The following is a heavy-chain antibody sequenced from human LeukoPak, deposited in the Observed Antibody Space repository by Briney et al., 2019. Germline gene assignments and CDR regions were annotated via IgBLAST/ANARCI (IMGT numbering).Heavy chain of an antibody. Sequence: PGGSLRLSCAASGFTFSSYGMHWVRQAPGKGLEWVAVISYDGSNKYYGDSVKGRFTISRDNSKNTLYLQMNSLRAEDTAVYYCARDDVDTAMVIDYWGQGTLVTVSS. J-gene: IGHJ4*02. D-gene: IGHD5-18*01. CDR1: GFTFSSYG. CDR3: ARDDVDTAMVIDY. V-gene: IGHV3-30*03. CDR2: ISYDGSNK.